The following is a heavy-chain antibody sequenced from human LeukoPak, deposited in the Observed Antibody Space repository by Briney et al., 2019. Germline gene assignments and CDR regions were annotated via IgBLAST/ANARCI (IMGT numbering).Heavy chain of an antibody. CDR2: SDPEDGET. V-gene: IGHV1-24*01. CDR1: GYTLTELS. J-gene: IGHJ2*01. D-gene: IGHD2-15*01. CDR3: ATDRRYCSGGSCSYWYFDL. Sequence: ASVKVSCKVSGYTLTELSMHWVRQAPGKGLEWMGGSDPEDGETIYAQKFQGRVTMTEDTSTDTAYMELSSLRSEDTAVYYCATDRRYCSGGSCSYWYFDLWGRGTLVTVSS.